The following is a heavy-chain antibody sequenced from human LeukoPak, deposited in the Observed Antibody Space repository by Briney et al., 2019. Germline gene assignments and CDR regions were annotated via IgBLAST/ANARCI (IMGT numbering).Heavy chain of an antibody. D-gene: IGHD3-10*01. V-gene: IGHV1-24*01. CDR1: GYTLTELS. Sequence: ASVKVSCKVSGYTLTELSMHWVRQAPGKGLEWMGGFDPEDGDTIYAQKFQGRVTMTEDTSTDTAYMELSSLRSEDTAVYYCATLVRGVLPYYFDYWGQGTLVTVSS. CDR2: FDPEDGDT. CDR3: ATLVRGVLPYYFDY. J-gene: IGHJ4*02.